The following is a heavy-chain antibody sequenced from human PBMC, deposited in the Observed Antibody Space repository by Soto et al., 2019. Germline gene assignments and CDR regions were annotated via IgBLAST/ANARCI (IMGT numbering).Heavy chain of an antibody. Sequence: GGSLRLSCAASGFTFSSYAMHWVRQAPGKGLEWVAVISYDGSNKYYADSVKGRFAISRDNSKNTLYLQMNSLRAEDTAVYYCASVMVPYYYDSSGHNWGQGTLVTVS. CDR2: ISYDGSNK. CDR3: ASVMVPYYYDSSGHN. J-gene: IGHJ4*02. V-gene: IGHV3-30*09. CDR1: GFTFSSYA. D-gene: IGHD3-22*01.